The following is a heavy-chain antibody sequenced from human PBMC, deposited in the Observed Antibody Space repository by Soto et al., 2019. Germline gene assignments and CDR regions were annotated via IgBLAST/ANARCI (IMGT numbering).Heavy chain of an antibody. J-gene: IGHJ4*02. CDR3: LFCSTSCYVNY. Sequence: GGSLRLSCAASGFTFSGSAMHWVRQASGKGLEWVGRIRSKANSYATAYTASVKGRFTISRDDSKNTAYLQMNSLKTEDTAVYYCLFCSTSCYVNYWGQGTLVTVSS. CDR1: GFTFSGSA. CDR2: IRSKANSYAT. D-gene: IGHD2-2*01. V-gene: IGHV3-73*01.